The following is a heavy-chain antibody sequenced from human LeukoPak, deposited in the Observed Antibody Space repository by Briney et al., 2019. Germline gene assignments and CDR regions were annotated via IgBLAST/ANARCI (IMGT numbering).Heavy chain of an antibody. V-gene: IGHV1-8*01. CDR2: MNPNSGNT. Sequence: ASVKVSCKASGYTFTSYDINWVRQATGQGLEWMGWMNPNSGNTGYAQKFQGRVTMTRNTSISTAYMELSSLRSEDTAVYYCARGMGSCSYSAAYYFDYWGQGTLVTVSS. CDR1: GYTFTSYD. CDR3: ARGMGSCSYSAAYYFDY. D-gene: IGHD3-22*01. J-gene: IGHJ4*02.